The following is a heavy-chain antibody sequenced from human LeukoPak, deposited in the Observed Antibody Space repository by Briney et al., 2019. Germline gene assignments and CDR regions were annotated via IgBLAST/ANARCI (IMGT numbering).Heavy chain of an antibody. V-gene: IGHV3-33*08. CDR1: GFTFSSYG. CDR3: ARTPLAAAEDHFDY. CDR2: IWYDGSNK. Sequence: GSLRLSCAASGFTFSSYGMHWVRQAPGKGLEWVAVIWYDGSNKYYADSVKGRFTISRDNSKNTLYLQMNSLRAEDTAVYYCARTPLAAAEDHFDYWGQGTLVTVSS. J-gene: IGHJ4*02. D-gene: IGHD6-13*01.